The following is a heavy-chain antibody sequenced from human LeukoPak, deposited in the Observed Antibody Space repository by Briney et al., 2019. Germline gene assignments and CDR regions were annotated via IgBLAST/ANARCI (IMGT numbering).Heavy chain of an antibody. D-gene: IGHD5/OR15-5a*01. J-gene: IGHJ5*02. CDR2: ISNDETNK. CDR1: GFTFTRDG. V-gene: IGHV3-30*18. Sequence: GGSLRLSCAASGFTFTRDGMHWVRQAPGKGLEWVAVISNDETNKYYTDSVRGRFTISRDNSKNMVYLQMNSLRVEDTAVYYCAKEGQRGSYGVYDDYHWGQGTLVTVSS. CDR3: AKEGQRGSYGVYDDYH.